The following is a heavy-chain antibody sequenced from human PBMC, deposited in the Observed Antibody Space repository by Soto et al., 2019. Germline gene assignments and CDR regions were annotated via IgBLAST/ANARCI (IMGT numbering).Heavy chain of an antibody. CDR2: IYYSGST. J-gene: IGHJ6*03. CDR3: ARELVATISYMDV. D-gene: IGHD5-12*01. CDR1: GGSISSGGYY. V-gene: IGHV4-31*03. Sequence: SETLSLTCTVSGGSISSGGYYWSWIRQHPGKGLEWIGYIYYSGSTYYNPSLKSRVTISVDTSKNQFSLKLSSVTAADTAVYYCARELVATISYMDVWGKGTTVTVSS.